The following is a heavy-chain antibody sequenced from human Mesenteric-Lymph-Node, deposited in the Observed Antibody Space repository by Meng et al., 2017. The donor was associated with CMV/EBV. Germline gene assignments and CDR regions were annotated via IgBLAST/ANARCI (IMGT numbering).Heavy chain of an antibody. J-gene: IGHJ4*02. V-gene: IGHV4-61*01. CDR2: TNHSGGT. CDR1: GASVSSDSYY. Sequence: GSLRLSCTVSGASVSSDSYYWSWIRQPPGKGREWLAYTNHSGGTQYNPSLTNRLVISIDTAGNQFSLRVASVTAADTAVYYCARARVTSMMGAARFDSWGQGTLVTVSS. D-gene: IGHD3-16*01. CDR3: ARARVTSMMGAARFDS.